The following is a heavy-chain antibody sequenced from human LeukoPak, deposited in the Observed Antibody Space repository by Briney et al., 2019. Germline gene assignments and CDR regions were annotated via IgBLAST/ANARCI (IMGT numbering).Heavy chain of an antibody. CDR2: ISGSGGRT. CDR1: GFTFSSYE. CDR3: AREKWQQLEVGSYYYYYMDV. V-gene: IGHV3-23*01. D-gene: IGHD6-13*01. Sequence: GGSLRLSCAASGFTFSSYEMNWVRQAPGTGLEWVSVISGSGGRTYYADSVKGRFTISRDNSKNTLFLQMNSLRAEDTAVYYCAREKWQQLEVGSYYYYYMDVWGKGTTVTVSS. J-gene: IGHJ6*03.